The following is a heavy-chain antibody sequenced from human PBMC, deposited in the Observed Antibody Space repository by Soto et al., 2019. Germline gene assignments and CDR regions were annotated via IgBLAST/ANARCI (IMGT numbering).Heavy chain of an antibody. V-gene: IGHV3-74*01. CDR3: VRVGSGSYSWRDP. CDR2: INTDGGTT. CDR1: GFIFSSYW. D-gene: IGHD1-26*01. J-gene: IGHJ5*02. Sequence: AGGSLRLSCTASGFIFSSYWMHWVRQAPGKGLVWVSRINTDGGTTTYAESVKGRFTISRDNARNTLYLQMNSLRPEDTALYYCVRVGSGSYSWRDPWGQGTLVTVSS.